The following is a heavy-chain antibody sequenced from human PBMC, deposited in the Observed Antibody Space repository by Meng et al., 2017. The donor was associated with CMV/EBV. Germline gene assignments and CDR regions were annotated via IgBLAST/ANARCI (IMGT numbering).Heavy chain of an antibody. CDR3: ARDLEDGAPPIPGY. Sequence: QGHLSAPGPGLAKPSQTLSLTCTVSGGSISSGDYYWSWIRQPPGKGLEWIGYIYYSGSTYYNPSLKSRVTISVDTSKNQFSLKLSSVTAADTAVYYCARDLEDGAPPIPGYWGQGTLVTVSS. CDR2: IYYSGST. V-gene: IGHV4-30-4*08. CDR1: GGSISSGDYY. J-gene: IGHJ4*02. D-gene: IGHD4-17*01.